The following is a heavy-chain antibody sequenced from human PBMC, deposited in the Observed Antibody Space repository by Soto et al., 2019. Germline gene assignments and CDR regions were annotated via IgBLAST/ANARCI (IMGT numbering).Heavy chain of an antibody. V-gene: IGHV3-48*01. Sequence: PGGSLRLSCAASGFPFSSYSMNWVRQAPGKGLEWVSYISSSSSTIYYADSVKGRFPISRDNAKNSLYLQMNSLRAEDTALYYCARDTDGLHYWGQGTMVTVSS. CDR1: GFPFSSYS. J-gene: IGHJ4*02. CDR2: ISSSSSTI. CDR3: ARDTDGLHY.